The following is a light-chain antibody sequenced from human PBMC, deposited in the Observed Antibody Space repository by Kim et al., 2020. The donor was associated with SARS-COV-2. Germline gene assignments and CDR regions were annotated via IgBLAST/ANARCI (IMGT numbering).Light chain of an antibody. V-gene: IGLV2-14*03. Sequence: YNYVSWYQQHPGKAPKIMIFDVNNRPSGVSNRFSGSKSANTASLTISGLRPEDEAAYYCSSFTTSSTVVFGGGTRLTVL. J-gene: IGLJ3*02. CDR1: YNY. CDR2: DVN. CDR3: SSFTTSSTVV.